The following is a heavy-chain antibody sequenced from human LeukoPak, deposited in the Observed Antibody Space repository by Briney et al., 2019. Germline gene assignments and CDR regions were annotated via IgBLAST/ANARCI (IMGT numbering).Heavy chain of an antibody. D-gene: IGHD3-10*01. J-gene: IGHJ4*02. CDR3: ARSYSYGSGSYYNV. CDR1: GGSISSSSYY. V-gene: IGHV4-39*01. CDR2: IYYSGST. Sequence: SETLSLTCTVSGGSISSSSYYWGWIRQPPGKGLEWLGSIYYSGSTYYNPSLKSRVTISEDTSKNQFSLELSSVTAADTAVYYCARSYSYGSGSYYNVWGQGTLVTVSS.